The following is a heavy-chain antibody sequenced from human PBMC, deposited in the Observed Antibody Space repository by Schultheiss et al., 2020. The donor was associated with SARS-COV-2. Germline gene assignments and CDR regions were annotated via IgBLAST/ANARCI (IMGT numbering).Heavy chain of an antibody. CDR2: SRPKAKRYTT. CDR3: AVHVDVAMADDY. J-gene: IGHJ4*02. Sequence: GGSLRLSCTVSGGSISSSSYYWGWIRQPPGKGLEWVGRSRPKAKRYTTEYAASVKGRFIISRDDSKNSLYVQMNSLRTEDTAVYYCAVHVDVAMADDYWGQGTLVTVSS. D-gene: IGHD5-18*01. V-gene: IGHV3-72*01. CDR1: GGSISSSSYY.